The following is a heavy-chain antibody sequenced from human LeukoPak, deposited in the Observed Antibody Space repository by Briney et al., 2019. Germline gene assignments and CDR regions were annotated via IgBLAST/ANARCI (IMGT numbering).Heavy chain of an antibody. V-gene: IGHV5-51*01. Sequence: GGSLQISCKASGYSFTTYWIAWGRQMPGKGREGMGIIYHGDSDTRYSPSFQGQLTFSADKSINTAYLQWSSLKASDTAMYYCARPPDTGTRSAFDIWGQGTMVIVSS. J-gene: IGHJ3*02. CDR2: IYHGDSDT. CDR3: ARPPDTGTRSAFDI. CDR1: GYSFTTYW. D-gene: IGHD1-7*01.